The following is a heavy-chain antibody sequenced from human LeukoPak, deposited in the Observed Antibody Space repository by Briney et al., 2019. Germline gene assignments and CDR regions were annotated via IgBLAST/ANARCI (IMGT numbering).Heavy chain of an antibody. CDR2: IIPICGTA. D-gene: IGHD2-15*01. CDR1: GGTFSSYA. Sequence: SVKVSCKASGGTFSSYAISWVRQAPGQGLEWMGGIIPICGTANYAQKFQGRVTITADKSTSTAYMELSSLRSEDTAVYYCARDGCSGGSCYFVNLGYWGQRTLVTVSS. J-gene: IGHJ4*02. V-gene: IGHV1-69*06. CDR3: ARDGCSGGSCYFVNLGY.